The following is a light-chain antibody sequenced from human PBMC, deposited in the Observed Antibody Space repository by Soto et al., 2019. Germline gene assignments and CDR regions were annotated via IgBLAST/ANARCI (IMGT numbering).Light chain of an antibody. Sequence: DIQMTHPPSTLSASVGHRVTITCRASQSISRWLAWYQQKPGKAPQALIYAASSLKSGVPSRFSGNGSGTEFTLTISSLQSDDFATYYCQQYNSYPTFGQGTRREIK. CDR1: QSISRW. J-gene: IGKJ5*01. V-gene: IGKV1-5*01. CDR3: QQYNSYPT. CDR2: AAS.